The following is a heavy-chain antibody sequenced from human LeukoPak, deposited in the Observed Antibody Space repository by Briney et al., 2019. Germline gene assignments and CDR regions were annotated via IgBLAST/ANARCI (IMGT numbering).Heavy chain of an antibody. J-gene: IGHJ6*03. Sequence: ASVKVSCKASGYTFTSYYMHWVRQAPGQGLEWMGIINPSGGSTSYAQKFQGRVTMTRDMSTSTVYMELSSLRSEDTAVYYCAGSGAYYYYMDVWGKGTTVTVSS. CDR3: AGSGAYYYYMDV. V-gene: IGHV1-46*01. D-gene: IGHD3-10*01. CDR1: GYTFTSYY. CDR2: INPSGGST.